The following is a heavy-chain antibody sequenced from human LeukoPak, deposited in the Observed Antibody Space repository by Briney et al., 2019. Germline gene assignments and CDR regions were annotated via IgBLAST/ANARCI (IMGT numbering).Heavy chain of an antibody. CDR2: IYYSGST. J-gene: IGHJ4*02. V-gene: IGHV4-30-4*01. Sequence: SQILSLTCTVSGGSISSGDYYWSWIRQPPGKGLEWIGYIYYSGSTYYNPSLRSRVTISVDTSKNQFSLKLSSVTAADTAAYYCASYGSGTYYFDYWGQGTLVTVSS. D-gene: IGHD3-10*01. CDR3: ASYGSGTYYFDY. CDR1: GGSISSGDYY.